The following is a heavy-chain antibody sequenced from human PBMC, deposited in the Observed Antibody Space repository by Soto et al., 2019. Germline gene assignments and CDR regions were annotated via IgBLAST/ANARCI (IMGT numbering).Heavy chain of an antibody. V-gene: IGHV3-23*01. J-gene: IGHJ4*02. CDR3: AGGTYLDY. CDR1: GFNFKSYA. Sequence: VQVLESGGGLVQPGGSLRLSCAASGFNFKSYAMSWVRQAPGKGLEWVSHIGGNGDSTYYADSVKGRFTISRDNSNNTLYLQMKILTADDTAVYYCAGGTYLDYWGQGTLVTVSS. CDR2: IGGNGDST. D-gene: IGHD3-16*01.